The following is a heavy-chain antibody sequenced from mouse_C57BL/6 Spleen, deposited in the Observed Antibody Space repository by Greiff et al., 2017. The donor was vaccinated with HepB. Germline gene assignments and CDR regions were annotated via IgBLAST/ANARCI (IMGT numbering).Heavy chain of an antibody. D-gene: IGHD1-1*01. J-gene: IGHJ1*03. CDR1: GYSFTGYF. CDR2: INPYNGDT. CDR3: ARSNYYGSSYPHWYFDV. V-gene: IGHV1-20*01. Sequence: VQLQQSGPELVKPGDSVKISCKASGYSFTGYFMNWVMQSHGKSLEWIGRINPYNGDTFYNQKFKGKATLTVDKSSSTAHMELRSLTSEDSAVYYCARSNYYGSSYPHWYFDVWGTGTTVTVSS.